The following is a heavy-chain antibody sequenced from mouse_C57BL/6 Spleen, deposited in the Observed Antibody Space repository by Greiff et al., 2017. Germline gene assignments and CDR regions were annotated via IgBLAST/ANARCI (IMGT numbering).Heavy chain of an antibody. CDR3: ARKGNYD. Sequence: EVQLQQSGPELVKPGASVKISCKASGYTFTDYYMNWVKQSHGKSLEWIGDINPNNGGTSYNQKFKGKATLTVDKSSSTAYMELRSLTSEDSAVYYCARKGNYDWGQGTTLTVSS. CDR2: INPNNGGT. V-gene: IGHV1-26*01. D-gene: IGHD2-1*01. J-gene: IGHJ2*01. CDR1: GYTFTDYY.